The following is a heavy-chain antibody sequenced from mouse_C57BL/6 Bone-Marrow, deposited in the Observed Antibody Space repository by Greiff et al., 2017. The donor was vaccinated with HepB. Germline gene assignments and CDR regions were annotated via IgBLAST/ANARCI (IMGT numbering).Heavy chain of an antibody. V-gene: IGHV1-47*01. CDR1: P. Sequence: QVQLQQSGAELVKPGASVKMSYPIEWMKQNHGKSLEWIGNFHPYNDDTKYNEKFKGKATLTVEKSSSTVYLELSRLTSDDSAVYYCARTSDDGYYIAYWGQGTLVTVSA. CDR3: ARTSDDGYYIAY. CDR2: FHPYNDDT. D-gene: IGHD2-3*01. J-gene: IGHJ3*01.